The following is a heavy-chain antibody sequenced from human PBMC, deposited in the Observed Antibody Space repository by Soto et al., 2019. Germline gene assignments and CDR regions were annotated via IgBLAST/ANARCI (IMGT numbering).Heavy chain of an antibody. CDR3: ARGPDVDIVATIPLGQEDYYYYGMDV. J-gene: IGHJ6*02. CDR2: INPFNGNT. CDR1: GYTFISYA. Sequence: QVQLVQSGAEVKKPGASVKVSCKASGYTFISYAMHWVRQAPGQRLEWMGWINPFNGNTKYSQKFQGRVTITRDTTASTAYMDLSSLRSEDTAVYYCARGPDVDIVATIPLGQEDYYYYGMDVWGQGTTVAVS. V-gene: IGHV1-3*01. D-gene: IGHD5-12*01.